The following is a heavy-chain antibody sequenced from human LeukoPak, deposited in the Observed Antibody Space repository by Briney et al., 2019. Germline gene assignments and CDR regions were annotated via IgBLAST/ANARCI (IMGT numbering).Heavy chain of an antibody. J-gene: IGHJ4*02. CDR1: GGTFSSYA. CDR3: ARTLYSGSYYPDY. D-gene: IGHD1-26*01. V-gene: IGHV1-69*05. Sequence: SVKVSCKASGGTFSSYAISWARQAPGQGLEWMGRIIPIFGTANYAQKFQGRVTITTDESTSTAYMELSSLRSEDTAVYYCARTLYSGSYYPDYWGQGTLVTVSS. CDR2: IIPIFGTA.